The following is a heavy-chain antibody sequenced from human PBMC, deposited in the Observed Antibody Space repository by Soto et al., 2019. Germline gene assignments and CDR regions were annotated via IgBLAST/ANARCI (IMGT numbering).Heavy chain of an antibody. CDR3: ATYYSGSYNRWFDP. Sequence: QVQLVESGGGVVQPGRSLRLSCAASGFTFSSYGMHWVRQAPGKGLEWVAVIWYDGSNKYYADSVKGRFTISRDNSKNTLYLQMSSLRAEDTAVYYCATYYSGSYNRWFDPWGQGTLVTVSS. CDR1: GFTFSSYG. V-gene: IGHV3-33*01. CDR2: IWYDGSNK. D-gene: IGHD1-26*01. J-gene: IGHJ5*02.